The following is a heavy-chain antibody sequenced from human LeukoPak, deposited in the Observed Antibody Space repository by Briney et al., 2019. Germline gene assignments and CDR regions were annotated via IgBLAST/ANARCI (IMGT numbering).Heavy chain of an antibody. V-gene: IGHV4-31*03. CDR1: GGSISSGGYY. CDR3: ARLIVARGHWFDP. D-gene: IGHD2-15*01. J-gene: IGHJ5*02. CDR2: IYYSGST. Sequence: PSETLSLTCTVSGGSISSGGYYWSWIRQHPGKGLEWIGYIYYSGSTYYNPSLKSRVTISVDTSKNQFSLKLSSVTAADTAVYYCARLIVARGHWFDPWGQGTLVTVSS.